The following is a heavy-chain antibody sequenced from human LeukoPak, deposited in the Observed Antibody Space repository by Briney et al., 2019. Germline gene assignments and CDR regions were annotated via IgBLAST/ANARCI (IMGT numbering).Heavy chain of an antibody. J-gene: IGHJ4*02. Sequence: GGSLRLACAVSGFTFSNHGMSWVRRAPGKGLECVSTISSDGGRTYYADSVKGRFTISRDNSKNMVYLQMDSLRAEDTATYFCAKLNSYGDYWGQGTLVTISS. CDR2: ISSDGGRT. CDR1: GFTFSNHG. D-gene: IGHD5-18*01. V-gene: IGHV3-23*01. CDR3: AKLNSYGDY.